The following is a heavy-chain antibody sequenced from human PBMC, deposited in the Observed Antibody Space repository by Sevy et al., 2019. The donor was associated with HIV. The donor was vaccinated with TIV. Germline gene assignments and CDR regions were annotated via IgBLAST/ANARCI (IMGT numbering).Heavy chain of an antibody. J-gene: IGHJ5*02. CDR1: GYTFTSYG. Sequence: ASVKVSCKASGYTFTSYGISWVRQAPGQGLEWMGWISAYNGNTNYAQTLQGRVTMTTDTSTSTAYMELRSLRSDDTAVYYCARDEIALVPAARFDPWGQGTLVTVSS. CDR2: ISAYNGNT. D-gene: IGHD2-2*01. CDR3: ARDEIALVPAARFDP. V-gene: IGHV1-18*01.